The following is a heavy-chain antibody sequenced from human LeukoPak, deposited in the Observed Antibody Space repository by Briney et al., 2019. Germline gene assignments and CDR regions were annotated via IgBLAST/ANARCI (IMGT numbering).Heavy chain of an antibody. J-gene: IGHJ4*02. Sequence: SQTLSLTCAISGDSVSSYSAAWNWIRLSPSRGLEWLGRTYYRSKWYDDYAVSVKSRITINPDTSKNQFSLQLNSVTPEDTAVYYCAREVEVGAASGPFDSWGQGTLVTVSS. CDR2: TYYRSKWYD. CDR3: AREVEVGAASGPFDS. V-gene: IGHV6-1*01. CDR1: GDSVSSYSAA. D-gene: IGHD1-26*01.